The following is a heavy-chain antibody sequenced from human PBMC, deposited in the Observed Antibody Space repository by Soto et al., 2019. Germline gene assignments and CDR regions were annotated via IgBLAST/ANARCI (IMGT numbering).Heavy chain of an antibody. CDR3: ARDGSGTYYDFWSGYYPNHYYYYYMDV. J-gene: IGHJ6*03. Sequence: QVQLQESGPGLVKPSETLSLTCTVSGGSISSYYWSWIRQPPGKGLEWIGYIYYSGITNYNPSLKSRVTISVDTSKNQFSLKLSSVTAADTAVYYCARDGSGTYYDFWSGYYPNHYYYYYMDVWGKGTTVTVSS. V-gene: IGHV4-59*01. D-gene: IGHD3-3*01. CDR1: GGSISSYY. CDR2: IYYSGIT.